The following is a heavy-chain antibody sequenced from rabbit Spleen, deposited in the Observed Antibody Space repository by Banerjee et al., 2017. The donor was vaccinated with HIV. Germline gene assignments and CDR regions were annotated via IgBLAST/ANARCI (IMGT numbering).Heavy chain of an antibody. J-gene: IGHJ6*01. CDR3: ARDTSSSFSSYGMDL. V-gene: IGHV1S40*01. CDR2: IEGGSSGIS. D-gene: IGHD1-1*01. Sequence: QSVEESGGALVKRGASLPLLSTASGVSFSINYYMCWVRQAAGKGLEWIACIEGGSSGISYFASWAKGRFTISKTSSTTVTLQMTSLTAADTATYFCARDTSSSFSSYGMDLWGQGTLVTVS. CDR1: GVSFSINYY.